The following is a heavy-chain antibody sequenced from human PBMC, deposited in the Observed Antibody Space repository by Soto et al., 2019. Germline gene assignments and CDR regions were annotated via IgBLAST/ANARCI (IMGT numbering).Heavy chain of an antibody. CDR1: GGSFSGYY. J-gene: IGHJ4*02. D-gene: IGHD2-8*02. CDR3: ARDKITGLFDY. Sequence: QVQLQQWGAGLLKPSETLSLTCAVYGGSFSGYYWTWIRQPPGTGLEWIGEINHSGSTNYNPSLKSRVPISVDTYKTQFALKLTSVTAADTAVYYCARDKITGLFDYWGQGTLVTVSS. CDR2: INHSGST. V-gene: IGHV4-34*01.